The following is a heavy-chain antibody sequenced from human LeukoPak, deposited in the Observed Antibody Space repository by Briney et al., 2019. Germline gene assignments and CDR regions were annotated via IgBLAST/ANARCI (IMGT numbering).Heavy chain of an antibody. Sequence: PSETPSLTCAVYGGSFSDYYWTWIRQSPGKGLEWIGEINHSGATDYNPSLKSRVTISVDTSKNQFSLKVRSVTAADTAVYYCARRVRGVIISFYYYNGMDVWGQGTTVTVSS. CDR3: ARRVRGVIISFYYYNGMDV. V-gene: IGHV4-34*01. CDR2: INHSGAT. D-gene: IGHD3-10*01. J-gene: IGHJ6*02. CDR1: GGSFSDYY.